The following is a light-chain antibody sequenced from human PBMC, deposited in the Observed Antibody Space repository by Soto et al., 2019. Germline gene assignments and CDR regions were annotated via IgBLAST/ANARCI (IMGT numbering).Light chain of an antibody. J-gene: IGKJ5*01. CDR1: QNLHSF. Sequence: EILLTQSPATLSVSPGERVTLXXRASQNLHSFLNWYQQRPGQAPRXIIYDGSKRAAGVPDRISGDGSGTDYTLTISSLEPEDFAVYYCQQRTRWPMTFGQGTRLEIK. V-gene: IGKV3-11*01. CDR3: QQRTRWPMT. CDR2: DGS.